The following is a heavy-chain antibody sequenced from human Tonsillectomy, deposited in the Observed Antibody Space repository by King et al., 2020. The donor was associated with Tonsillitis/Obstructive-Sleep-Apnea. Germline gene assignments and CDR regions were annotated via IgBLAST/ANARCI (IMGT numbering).Heavy chain of an antibody. CDR2: IWHDGSRK. CDR1: GFTFSSYG. J-gene: IGHJ4*02. D-gene: IGHD3-3*01. Sequence: HVQLVESGGGVVQPGRSLRLSCAASGFTFSSYGIHWVRQAPGMGLEWVAVIWHDGSRKYYADSVKGRFTISRDNSKNTVYLQMNSLRAEDRAVYYCARVFGVVTTLDYWGQGTLVTVSS. V-gene: IGHV3-33*01. CDR3: ARVFGVVTTLDY.